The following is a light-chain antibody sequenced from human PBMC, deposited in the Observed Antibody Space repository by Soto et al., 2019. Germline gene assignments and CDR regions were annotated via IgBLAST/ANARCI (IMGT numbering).Light chain of an antibody. Sequence: DIQMTQSPSTLSASVGDRVTITCRASQSINNWLAWYQQKPGKAPKLLIYDASSLESGVPSTFSGSGSGTEFTLTISSLQPDDFATYYCQQYNNYWTFGQGTKVDNK. J-gene: IGKJ1*01. CDR1: QSINNW. CDR3: QQYNNYWT. CDR2: DAS. V-gene: IGKV1-5*01.